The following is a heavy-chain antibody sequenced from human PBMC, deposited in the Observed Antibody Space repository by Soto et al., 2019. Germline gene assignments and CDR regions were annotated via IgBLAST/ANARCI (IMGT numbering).Heavy chain of an antibody. J-gene: IGHJ4*02. D-gene: IGHD5-18*01. CDR1: GGSISSDDYY. CDR2: IDDSGTT. Sequence: SETLSLTCTVSGGSISSDDYYWSWIRQPPGKGLEWIGYIDDSGTTYYNPSLKSRVTISVDTSKNQFSLKLSSVTAADTAVYYCAREEDSYEPELVLVLFDFWGQGTLVTVSS. CDR3: AREEDSYEPELVLVLFDF. V-gene: IGHV4-30-4*01.